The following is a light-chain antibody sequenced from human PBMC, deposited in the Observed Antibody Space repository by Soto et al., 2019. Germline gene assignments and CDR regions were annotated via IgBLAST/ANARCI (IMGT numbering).Light chain of an antibody. V-gene: IGLV1-40*01. Sequence: QSVLTQPPSLSGAPGQRVTISCTGSTSNIGAGYDVHWYQQLPGTAPKLLIYGNSNRPSGVPNRFSGSKSGTSASLAITGLQAEHEADYDCQSYDSSLSGWVFGGGTKLTVL. CDR3: QSYDSSLSGWV. J-gene: IGLJ3*02. CDR1: TSNIGAGYD. CDR2: GNS.